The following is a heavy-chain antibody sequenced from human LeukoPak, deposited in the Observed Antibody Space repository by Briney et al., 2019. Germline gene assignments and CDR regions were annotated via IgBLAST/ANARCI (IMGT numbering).Heavy chain of an antibody. V-gene: IGHV4-34*01. D-gene: IGHD3-22*01. CDR1: GGSFSGYY. CDR2: IDHSGST. J-gene: IGHJ4*02. CDR3: ATLPTRDYYDSSGIDY. Sequence: SETLSLTCAVYGGSFSGYYWSWIRQPPGKGLEWIGEIDHSGSTNYNPSLKSRVTISVDTSKNQFSLKLSSVTAADTAVYYCATLPTRDYYDSSGIDYWGQGTLVTVSS.